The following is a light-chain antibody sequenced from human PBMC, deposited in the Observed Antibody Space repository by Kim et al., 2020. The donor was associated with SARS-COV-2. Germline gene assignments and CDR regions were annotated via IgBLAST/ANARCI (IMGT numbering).Light chain of an antibody. Sequence: QSALTQPASVSGFPGQSITISCTGTSSDVGGYNYVSWYQQHPGKAPKLMIYDVSNRPSGVSNRFSGSKSGNTASLTISGLQAEDEADYYCSSYTSSSTLVFAGGTQRSVL. CDR3: SSYTSSSTLV. J-gene: IGLJ2*01. CDR2: DVS. V-gene: IGLV2-14*03. CDR1: SSDVGGYNY.